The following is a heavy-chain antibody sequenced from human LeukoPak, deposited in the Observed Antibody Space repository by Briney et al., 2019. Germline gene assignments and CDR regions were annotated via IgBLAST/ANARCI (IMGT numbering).Heavy chain of an antibody. V-gene: IGHV1-8*01. CDR1: GYTFTSYD. J-gene: IGHJ3*02. Sequence: GASVTVSCKASGYTFTSYDINWVRQATGQGLEWIGWMNPNSGNTGYAQKFQGRVTMTRNTSISTAYMELSSLRSEDTAVYYCARGRKPSGSHHEDAFDIWGQGTMVTVSS. CDR2: MNPNSGNT. D-gene: IGHD1-26*01. CDR3: ARGRKPSGSHHEDAFDI.